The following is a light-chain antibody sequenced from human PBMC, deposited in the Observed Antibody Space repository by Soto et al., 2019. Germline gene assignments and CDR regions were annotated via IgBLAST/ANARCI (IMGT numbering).Light chain of an antibody. CDR1: QTISSW. Sequence: DIQMTQSPSTLSGSVGDRVTITCRASQTISSWLAWYQQKPGKAPKLLIYKASTLKSGVPSRFSGSGSGTEFTLTISSLQPDDFATYYCQHYNSYPWTFGQGNKVDIK. J-gene: IGKJ1*01. V-gene: IGKV1-5*03. CDR2: KAS. CDR3: QHYNSYPWT.